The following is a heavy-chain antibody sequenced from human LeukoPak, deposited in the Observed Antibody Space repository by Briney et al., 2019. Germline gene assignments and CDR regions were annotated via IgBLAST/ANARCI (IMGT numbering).Heavy chain of an antibody. J-gene: IGHJ6*02. CDR1: GFTFSSYG. CDR3: ASSTVTTGYYYYYGMDV. Sequence: PGGSLRLSCAASGFTFSSYGMHWVRQAPGKGLEWVAVIWYDGSNKYYADSVKGRFTISRDNSKNTLYLQMNSLRAEDTAVYYCASSTVTTGYYYYYGMDVWGQGATVTVSS. V-gene: IGHV3-33*08. CDR2: IWYDGSNK. D-gene: IGHD4-17*01.